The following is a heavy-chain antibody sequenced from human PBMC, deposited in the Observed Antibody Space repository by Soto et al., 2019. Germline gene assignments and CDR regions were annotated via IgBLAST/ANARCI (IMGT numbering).Heavy chain of an antibody. D-gene: IGHD3-9*01. CDR2: INPNSGGT. CDR1: GYTFTGYY. V-gene: IGHV1-2*02. CDR3: ARDRDILSYYGMDV. Sequence: ASVKVSCKASGYTFTGYYMHWVRQAPGQGPEWMGWINPNSGGTNYAQKFQGRVTMTRDTSISTAYMELSRLRSDDTAVYYCARDRDILSYYGMDVWGQGTTVTVSS. J-gene: IGHJ6*02.